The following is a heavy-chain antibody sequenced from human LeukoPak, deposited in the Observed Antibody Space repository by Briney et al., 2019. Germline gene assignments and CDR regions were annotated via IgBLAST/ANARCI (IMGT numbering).Heavy chain of an antibody. Sequence: PGGSLRLSCAASGFSFSNYWMHWVRQAPGKGLVWVSRISTDGSSSSYADSVKGRFTIARDNAKNTLSLQMNSLRADDMAVYYWVRAREPNILGNWGQGTLVTVSS. CDR3: VRAREPNILGN. J-gene: IGHJ4*02. CDR2: ISTDGSSS. D-gene: IGHD5-24*01. V-gene: IGHV3-74*01. CDR1: GFSFSNYW.